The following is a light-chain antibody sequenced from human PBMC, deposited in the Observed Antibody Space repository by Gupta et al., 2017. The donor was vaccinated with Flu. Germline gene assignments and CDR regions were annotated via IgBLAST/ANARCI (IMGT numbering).Light chain of an antibody. J-gene: IGLJ3*02. Sequence: QSVLTQPPSASATPGQRVTISCSGSSSNIGSNDVFWYQQLPGTAPKLLIFDNNQRPSGVPDRFSGSKSGTSASLDISGLQVDDEADYYCAVWDNNLMGLFGGGTKLTVL. CDR2: DNN. CDR1: SSNIGSND. V-gene: IGLV1-44*01. CDR3: AVWDNNLMGL.